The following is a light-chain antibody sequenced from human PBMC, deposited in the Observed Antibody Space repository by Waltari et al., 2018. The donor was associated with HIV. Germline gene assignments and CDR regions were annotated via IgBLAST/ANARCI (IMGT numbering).Light chain of an antibody. Sequence: HSALTQPPSASGSPGQSVTISCTVTNSDIGGYNYVSWYQQHPGKAPKLVISEVTKRPSGVPGRFSGSKSGTTASLTVSGLQAEDEADYYCSSYANKNGFYVVFGGGTRLTVL. V-gene: IGLV2-8*01. J-gene: IGLJ2*01. CDR2: EVT. CDR1: NSDIGGYNY. CDR3: SSYANKNGFYVV.